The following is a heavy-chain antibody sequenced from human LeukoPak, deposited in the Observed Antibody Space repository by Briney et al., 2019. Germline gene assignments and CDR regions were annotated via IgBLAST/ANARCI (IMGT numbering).Heavy chain of an antibody. J-gene: IGHJ3*01. CDR1: GFTFSNSA. CDR2: IGVAGGDT. V-gene: IGHV1-58*02. Sequence: SVKVSCKASGFTFSNSAIQWVRQARGQRLEWIGWIGVAGGDTSYAQTLQGRITITRDMSTSTAYMELTGLRSDDTAVYYCAAEIYGGNADCCTFDFWGPGTPVAVSS. D-gene: IGHD4-23*01. CDR3: AAEIYGGNADCCTFDF.